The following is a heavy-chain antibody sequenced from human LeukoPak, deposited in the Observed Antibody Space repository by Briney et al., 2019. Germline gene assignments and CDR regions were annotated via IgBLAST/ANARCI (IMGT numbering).Heavy chain of an antibody. Sequence: GGSLRLSCTASGFTFGDYAMSWVRQAPGKGLEWVGFIRSKAYGGTTEYAASVKGRFTISRDDSKSIAYLQMNSLKTEDTAVYYCTRVNEGLEWPRFGAEAGGYFDYWGQGTLVTVSS. CDR3: TRVNEGLEWPRFGAEAGGYFDY. J-gene: IGHJ4*02. CDR1: GFTFGDYA. D-gene: IGHD5-12*01. CDR2: IRSKAYGGTT. V-gene: IGHV3-49*04.